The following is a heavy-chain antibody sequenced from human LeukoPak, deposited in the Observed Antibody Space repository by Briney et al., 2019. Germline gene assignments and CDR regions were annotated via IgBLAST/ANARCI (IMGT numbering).Heavy chain of an antibody. CDR2: ITSSSTNI. CDR3: ATSGNYYLKY. CDR1: GFTFSTYN. J-gene: IGHJ4*02. Sequence: PGGSLRLSCAASGFTFSTYNMNWVRQAPGKGLEWVSHITSSSTNIYYADSVKGRFTFSRNNAKNALSLQMNSLRDEDTAVYYCATSGNYYLKYWGQGTLVTVSS. V-gene: IGHV3-48*02. D-gene: IGHD1-26*01.